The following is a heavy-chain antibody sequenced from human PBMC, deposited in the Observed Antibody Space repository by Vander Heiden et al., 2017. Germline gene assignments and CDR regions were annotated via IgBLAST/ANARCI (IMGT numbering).Heavy chain of an antibody. CDR1: GDSISSGTHY. Sequence: QLQLQELGPGLAKPSETLSLSCTVPGDSISSGTHYWGWFRQQQGKGLEWIGTIYYRGRTFYKPSLRSRATISVDTSKNQFSLKLNSVTAADTAVYYSARKRYSSGWDFDYWGQGVLVTVSS. CDR3: ARKRYSSGWDFDY. J-gene: IGHJ4*02. CDR2: IYYRGRT. D-gene: IGHD6-19*01. V-gene: IGHV4-39*01.